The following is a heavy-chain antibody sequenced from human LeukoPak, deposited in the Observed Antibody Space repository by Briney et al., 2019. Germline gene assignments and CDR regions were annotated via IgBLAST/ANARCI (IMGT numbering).Heavy chain of an antibody. CDR2: FNPSGDST. CDR1: GYTFTTYY. CDR3: TRGDYEERFDY. J-gene: IGHJ4*02. D-gene: IGHD4-17*01. V-gene: IGHV1-46*03. Sequence: ASVKVSCKASGYTFTTYYIHWVRQAPGQGLEWVGIFNPSGDSTNYAQKFQDRVTMTRDTSTSTVYMELSSLRSEDTAVYYCTRGDYEERFDYWGQGTLVTVSS.